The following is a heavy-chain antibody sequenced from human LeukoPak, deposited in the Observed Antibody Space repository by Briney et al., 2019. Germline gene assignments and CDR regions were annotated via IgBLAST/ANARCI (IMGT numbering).Heavy chain of an antibody. D-gene: IGHD3-10*01. V-gene: IGHV3-7*01. CDR1: GFTFSSYW. CDR2: IKQDGSEK. Sequence: GGSLRLSCAASGFTFSSYWMSWVRQAPGKGLEWVANIKQDGSEKYSVDSVKGRFTISRDNAKNSLYLQMNSLRAEDTAVYYRARGPGRSNAFDIWGQGTLVTVSS. J-gene: IGHJ3*02. CDR3: ARGPGRSNAFDI.